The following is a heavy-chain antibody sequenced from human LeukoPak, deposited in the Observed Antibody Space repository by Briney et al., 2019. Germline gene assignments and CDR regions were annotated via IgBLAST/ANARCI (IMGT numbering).Heavy chain of an antibody. CDR3: ARDQVVPGF. D-gene: IGHD3-22*01. V-gene: IGHV3-43*02. CDR1: GFTFDDYA. J-gene: IGHJ4*02. Sequence: GGSLRLSCAASGFTFDDYAMHWVRQAPGKGLEWVSLISGDGGSTYYADSVKGRFTISRDNSKNTLYLQMNSLRAEDTAVYYCARDQVVPGFWGQGTLVTVSS. CDR2: ISGDGGST.